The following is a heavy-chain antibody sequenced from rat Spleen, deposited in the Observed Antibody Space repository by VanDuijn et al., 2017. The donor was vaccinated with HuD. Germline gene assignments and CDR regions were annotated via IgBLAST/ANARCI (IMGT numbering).Heavy chain of an antibody. Sequence: EVLLQESGPGLVRPSQSLSLTCSVTGYSIISSYRWNWIRKFPGSKMEWLGYINSAGSTNYNPSLKSRISITRDTSKNQFFLQVNSVTTEDTATYYCARTNNPYFYVMDAWGQGASVTVSS. J-gene: IGHJ4*01. CDR1: GYSIISSYR. CDR2: INSAGST. V-gene: IGHV3-3*01. D-gene: IGHD3-4*01. CDR3: ARTNNPYFYVMDA.